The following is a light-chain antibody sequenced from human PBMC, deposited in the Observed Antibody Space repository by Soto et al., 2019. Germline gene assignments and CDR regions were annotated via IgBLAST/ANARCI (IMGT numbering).Light chain of an antibody. Sequence: EIVLTQSPGTLSLSPGERATLFCRASQSVDSVYLTWYQQKPGQAPRLLIYGASTRAAGIPSRFSGSGSGTDFTLTISSLQSEDSAVYYCHQYNSWPRGTFGPGTKVEIK. CDR2: GAS. CDR1: QSVDSVY. CDR3: HQYNSWPRGT. V-gene: IGKV3D-7*01. J-gene: IGKJ3*01.